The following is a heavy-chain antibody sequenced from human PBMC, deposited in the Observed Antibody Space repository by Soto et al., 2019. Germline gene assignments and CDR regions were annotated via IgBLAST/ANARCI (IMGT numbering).Heavy chain of an antibody. CDR2: IKEDGSDK. CDR3: TRGSGGVDV. J-gene: IGHJ6*02. V-gene: IGHV3-7*05. CDR1: GFTFSNYW. Sequence: EVQLVESGGGLVQPGGSLRLSCAASGFTFSNYWMSWVRQAPGKGLEGVANIKEDGSDKYYVDSVKGRFTISRDNAKNSLYLQMNSLRAEDTAGYYCTRGSGGVDVWGQGTTVTVSS.